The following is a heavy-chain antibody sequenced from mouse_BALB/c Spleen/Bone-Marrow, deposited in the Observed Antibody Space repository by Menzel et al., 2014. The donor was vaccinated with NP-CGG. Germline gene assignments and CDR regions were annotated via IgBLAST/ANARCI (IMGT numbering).Heavy chain of an antibody. Sequence: VKVVESGPGLVAPSQSLSITCTVSEFSLTSYGVRWVRQPPGKGLEWLGVIWAGGSTNYNSALMSRLSISKDNSKSQVFLKMNSLQTDDTAMYYCARGGSSRAWFAYWGQGTLVTVSA. CDR1: EFSLTSYG. CDR3: ARGGSSRAWFAY. D-gene: IGHD1-1*01. J-gene: IGHJ3*01. V-gene: IGHV2-9*02. CDR2: IWAGGST.